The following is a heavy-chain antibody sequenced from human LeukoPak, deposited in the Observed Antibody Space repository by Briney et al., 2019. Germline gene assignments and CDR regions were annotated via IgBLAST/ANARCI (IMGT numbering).Heavy chain of an antibody. CDR3: AKVEYSSNIPQH. J-gene: IGHJ1*01. CDR2: ISGSGGGT. CDR1: GFTFSSYV. Sequence: GGSLRLSCAASGFTFSSYVMSWVRQAPGKGLEWVSGISGSGGGTYYADSVKGRFTISRDNSKNTQYLQMNSLRAEDTAVYYCAKVEYSSNIPQHWGQGTLVTVSS. D-gene: IGHD6-6*01. V-gene: IGHV3-23*01.